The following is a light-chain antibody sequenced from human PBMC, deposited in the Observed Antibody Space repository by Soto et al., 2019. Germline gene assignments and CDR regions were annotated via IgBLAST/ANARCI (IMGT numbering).Light chain of an antibody. Sequence: DIQLTQSPSTLAASVGDRVTITCRASQSISDWLAWYQQKPGKAPELLISDASTLTPGVPSRFSGSGSGTEFTLTITSLQPDDFATYYCQKYNSYPWKFGQGTKVDIK. V-gene: IGKV1-5*01. CDR1: QSISDW. CDR3: QKYNSYPWK. CDR2: DAS. J-gene: IGKJ1*01.